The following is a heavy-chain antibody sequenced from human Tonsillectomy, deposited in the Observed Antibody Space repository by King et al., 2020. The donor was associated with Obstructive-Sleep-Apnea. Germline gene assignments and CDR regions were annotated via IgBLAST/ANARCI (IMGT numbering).Heavy chain of an antibody. Sequence: VQLQESGPGLVKPSETLSLTCTVAGYSISSGYYWGWLRQPPGNGLEWIGSIFHSGSTNYNPSLKSRLTIPVDTLKNQFSLKLNSVTAADTAVYYCAREKISDAFDIWGQGTMVTVSS. J-gene: IGHJ3*02. CDR1: GYSISSGYY. V-gene: IGHV4-38-2*02. CDR2: IFHSGST. CDR3: AREKISDAFDI.